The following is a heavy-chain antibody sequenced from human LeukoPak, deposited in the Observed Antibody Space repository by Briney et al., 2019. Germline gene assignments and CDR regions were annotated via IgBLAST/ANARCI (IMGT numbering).Heavy chain of an antibody. Sequence: SETLSLTCTVSGGSISSGSYYWSWIRQPAGKGLEWIGRIYTSGSTNYNPSLKSRVTISVDTSKNQFSLKLSSVTAAGTAVYYCASEVVEHIVVGWGQGTLVTVSS. CDR1: GGSISSGSYY. D-gene: IGHD2-21*01. CDR3: ASEVVEHIVVG. CDR2: IYTSGST. V-gene: IGHV4-61*02. J-gene: IGHJ4*02.